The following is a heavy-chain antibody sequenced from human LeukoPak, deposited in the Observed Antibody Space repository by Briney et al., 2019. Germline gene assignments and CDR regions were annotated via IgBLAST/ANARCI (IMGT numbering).Heavy chain of an antibody. CDR1: GGSMSSFY. J-gene: IGHJ4*02. Sequence: SETLSLTCSVSGGSMSSFYWSWIRQPPGKGLEWIGYIYYSGSTNYNPSLKSRVTISVDTSKNQFSLKLSSVTAADTAVYYCARGNPYSNYEQDYWGQGTLVTVSS. D-gene: IGHD4-11*01. CDR2: IYYSGST. V-gene: IGHV4-59*01. CDR3: ARGNPYSNYEQDY.